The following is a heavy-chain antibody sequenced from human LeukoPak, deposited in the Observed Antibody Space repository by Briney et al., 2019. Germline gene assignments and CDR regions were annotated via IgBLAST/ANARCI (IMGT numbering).Heavy chain of an antibody. D-gene: IGHD2-15*01. CDR2: ISSGSSTI. V-gene: IGHV3-48*02. Sequence: PGGSLRLSCAASQFTFSSYNMNWVRQAPGKGLEWLSYISSGSSTISYADSVKGRFTVSRDNAKNSLYLQMKSLRDEDTAVYYCARDIGAFDYWGQGTLVTVSS. CDR1: QFTFSSYN. J-gene: IGHJ4*02. CDR3: ARDIGAFDY.